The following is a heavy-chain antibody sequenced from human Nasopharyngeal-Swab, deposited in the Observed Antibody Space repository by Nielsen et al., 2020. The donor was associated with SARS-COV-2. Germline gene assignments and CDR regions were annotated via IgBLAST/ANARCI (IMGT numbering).Heavy chain of an antibody. D-gene: IGHD5-18*01. CDR3: ARAGGGYSYADY. CDR1: GFTFSSYV. J-gene: IGHJ4*02. V-gene: IGHV3-30-3*01. CDR2: ISYDGSNK. Sequence: GESLKISCAASGFTFSSYVMHWVRQAPGKGLEWVAVISYDGSNKYYADSVKGRFTISRDNSKNTLYLQMNSLRAEDTAVYYCARAGGGYSYADYWGQGTLVTVSS.